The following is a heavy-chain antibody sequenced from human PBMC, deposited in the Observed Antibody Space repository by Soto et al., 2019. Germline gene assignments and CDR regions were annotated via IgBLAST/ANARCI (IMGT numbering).Heavy chain of an antibody. Sequence: GYGHMLVNPTQTLTMTCTFSGFSLTTSGVGVGWIRQSPGKALEWLALVYWNHDKRYNSSLKTRLTISKDTSKNQVVLTMADMHPVDTAPYFFVLLYSSSNSIHPSDQATLVTVSS. V-gene: IGHV2-5*01. J-gene: IGHJ5*02. CDR3: VLLYSSSNSIHP. CDR1: GFSLTTSGVG. CDR2: VYWNHDK. D-gene: IGHD6-6*01.